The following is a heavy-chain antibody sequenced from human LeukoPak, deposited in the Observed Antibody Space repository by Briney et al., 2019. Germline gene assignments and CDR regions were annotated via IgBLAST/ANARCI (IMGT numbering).Heavy chain of an antibody. V-gene: IGHV3-48*03. CDR3: ARELGTMVRGVIYYFDY. CDR1: GFTFSSYE. J-gene: IGHJ4*02. D-gene: IGHD3-10*01. Sequence: PGGSLRLSCAASGFTFSSYEMNWVRQAAGEGLEWVAYISSSGSTIYYADSVKGRFTISRDNAKNSLYLQMNSLRAEDTAVYYCARELGTMVRGVIYYFDYWGQGTLVTVSS. CDR2: ISSSGSTI.